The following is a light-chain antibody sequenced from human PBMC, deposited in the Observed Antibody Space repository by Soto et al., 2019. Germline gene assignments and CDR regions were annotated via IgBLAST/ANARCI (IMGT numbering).Light chain of an antibody. CDR3: QQYNTYPLT. V-gene: IGKV1-5*01. CDR2: DAS. Sequence: IQMPQSPSTLSASLGDRFAITCVASQTTSNWLAWYQQKPGKAPKVLIYDASTLDGGVPSRFSGRRSGTDFTLTISSLQPSDFATYYCQQYNTYPLTFGGGTKVDIK. J-gene: IGKJ4*01. CDR1: QTTSNW.